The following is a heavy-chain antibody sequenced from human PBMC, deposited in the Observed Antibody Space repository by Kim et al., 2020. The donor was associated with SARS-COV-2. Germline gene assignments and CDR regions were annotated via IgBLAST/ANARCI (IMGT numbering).Heavy chain of an antibody. V-gene: IGHV3-7*01. Sequence: GGSLRLSCAASGFTFSNYWMSWVRQAPGKGLEWVANIKQDGSEKYYVDSVKGRFTISRDNAKNLLYVQMNSLRAEDTAVYYCARDSYNSAWSGGFFDYWGQGILVTVSS. D-gene: IGHD6-19*01. CDR2: IKQDGSEK. CDR1: GFTFSNYW. CDR3: ARDSYNSAWSGGFFDY. J-gene: IGHJ4*02.